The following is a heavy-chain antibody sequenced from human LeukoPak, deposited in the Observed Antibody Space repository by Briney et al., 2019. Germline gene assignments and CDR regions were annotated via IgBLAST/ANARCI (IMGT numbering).Heavy chain of an antibody. D-gene: IGHD6-19*01. CDR1: GGSISSYY. Sequence: SETLSLTCTVSGGSISSYYWSWIRPPPGKVMEWIGYIYYSGSTNYNPSLKSRVTISVDASKNQCSLKLSAVAAADTAVYYCASSGFIYYYGMDVWGKGTTVTVSS. J-gene: IGHJ6*04. CDR3: ASSGFIYYYGMDV. CDR2: IYYSGST. V-gene: IGHV4-59*01.